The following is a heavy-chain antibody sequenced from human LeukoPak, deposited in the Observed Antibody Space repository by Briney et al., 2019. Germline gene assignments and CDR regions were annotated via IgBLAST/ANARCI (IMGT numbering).Heavy chain of an antibody. J-gene: IGHJ4*02. CDR2: IWYDGSNK. D-gene: IGHD1-1*01. CDR1: GFTFSSYG. Sequence: PGRSLRLSCAASGFTFSSYGMHWVRQAPGKGLEWVAVIWYDGSNKYYVDSVKGRFTISRDNSDNTLYLQMNSLGAEDTAVYYCARAEYNWNLFFDYWGQGTLVTVSS. V-gene: IGHV3-33*01. CDR3: ARAEYNWNLFFDY.